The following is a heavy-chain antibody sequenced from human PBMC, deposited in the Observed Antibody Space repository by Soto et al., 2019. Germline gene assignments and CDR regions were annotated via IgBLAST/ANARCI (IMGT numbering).Heavy chain of an antibody. CDR1: GFTVTSKY. Sequence: EVQLVESGGGLIQPGGSLRLSCAASGFTVTSKYMSWVRQAPEKGLEWVSVVYSGGGTYYAGSVKGRFTISRDNSKNTLYLKMNSLRADETAVYYCVRDPWDYWGQGTLVTVSS. CDR2: VYSGGGT. J-gene: IGHJ4*02. V-gene: IGHV3-53*01. CDR3: VRDPWDY.